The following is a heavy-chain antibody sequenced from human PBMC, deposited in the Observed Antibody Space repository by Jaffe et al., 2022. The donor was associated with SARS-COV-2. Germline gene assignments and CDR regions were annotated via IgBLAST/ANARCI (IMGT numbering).Heavy chain of an antibody. D-gene: IGHD2-21*01. CDR2: IVEGGTVT. Sequence: EGQLLESGGGWVQPGGSLRLSCEASGFSFSSYVMHWVRQAPGKGLEWVSSIVEGGTVTYYEDSVEGRCTSSRDNSRNTVYLQMNSLRVEDTAIYYCAKGSGRGDFDIWGQGTMLIVSS. CDR1: GFSFSSYV. J-gene: IGHJ3*02. CDR3: AKGSGRGDFDI. V-gene: IGHV3-23*01.